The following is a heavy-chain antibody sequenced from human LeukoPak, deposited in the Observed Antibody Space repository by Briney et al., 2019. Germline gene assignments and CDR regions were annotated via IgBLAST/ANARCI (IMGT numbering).Heavy chain of an antibody. Sequence: SVKLSCKVSGGTFSSYAISWVRRSPGQGLEWMGGFISIFGTANYAQRFQGRVTITTDESTSTAYMELSSLGSEDTAVYYCARGYDFWSGPSDYWGQGTLVTVSS. J-gene: IGHJ4*02. V-gene: IGHV1-69*05. CDR1: GGTFSSYA. CDR3: ARGYDFWSGPSDY. CDR2: FISIFGTA. D-gene: IGHD3-3*01.